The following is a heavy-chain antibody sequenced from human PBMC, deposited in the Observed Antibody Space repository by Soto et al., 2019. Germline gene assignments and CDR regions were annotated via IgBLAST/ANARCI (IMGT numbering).Heavy chain of an antibody. CDR3: ARDVHYDFWSGYWYGMDV. CDR2: IYYSGST. D-gene: IGHD3-3*01. V-gene: IGHV4-31*03. J-gene: IGHJ6*02. Sequence: SETLSLTCTVSGGSISSGGYYWSWIRQHPGKGLEWIGYIYYSGSTYYNPSLKSRVTISVDTSKNQFSLKLCSVTAADTAVYYCARDVHYDFWSGYWYGMDVWGQGTTVTVSS. CDR1: GGSISSGGYY.